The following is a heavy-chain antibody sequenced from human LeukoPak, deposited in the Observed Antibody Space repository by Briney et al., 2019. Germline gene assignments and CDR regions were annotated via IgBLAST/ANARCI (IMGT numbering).Heavy chain of an antibody. V-gene: IGHV3-33*01. J-gene: IGHJ4*02. CDR2: IWADGSNK. CDR3: ARELFGSGSCPDG. Sequence: PGTSLTLSCAASGFTFSYYAIHSVRQAPGKGLEWVTLIWADGSNKYYADSVKGRITIYRDNSKNTVYLQMNSLRAEDTAVYYCARELFGSGSCPDGWGQGTLVTVSS. D-gene: IGHD3-10*01. CDR1: GFTFSYYA.